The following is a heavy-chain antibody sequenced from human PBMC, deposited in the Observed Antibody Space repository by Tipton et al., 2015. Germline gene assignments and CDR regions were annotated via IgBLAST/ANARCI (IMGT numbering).Heavy chain of an antibody. CDR2: INDSGKS. CDR3: ARGRGWRVFDY. D-gene: IGHD3-10*01. CDR1: GGSISNSNYY. Sequence: TLSLTCTVSGGSISNSNYYWGWIRQSPGKGLEWIGEINDSGKSNYNPSLKSRVTISVDTSKSQFFLKLTSVIAADTAVYFCARGRGWRVFDYWGQGTLVTVSS. J-gene: IGHJ4*02. V-gene: IGHV4-39*07.